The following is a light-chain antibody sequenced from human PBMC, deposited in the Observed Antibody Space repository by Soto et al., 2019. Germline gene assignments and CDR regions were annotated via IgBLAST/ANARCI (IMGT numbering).Light chain of an antibody. CDR2: GAS. J-gene: IGKJ1*01. CDR3: QQYGSSPGT. V-gene: IGKV3-20*01. Sequence: EIVLTQSPGTLSLSPGERATLSCRASQSVSSSYLAWYQQKPGQAPRLLIYGASSRTTGIPDRFSGSGSGTDFTLTISRLEPEGFAVYYCQQYGSSPGTFGQATKVEIK. CDR1: QSVSSSY.